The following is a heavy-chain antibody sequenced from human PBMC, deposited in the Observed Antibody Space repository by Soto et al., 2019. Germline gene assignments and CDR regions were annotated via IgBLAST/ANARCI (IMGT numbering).Heavy chain of an antibody. CDR3: ASLSFIVVVPAAMLSCCWFDP. Sequence: SETLSLTCTVSGGSISSSSYYWGWIRQPPGKGLEWIGSIYYSGSTYYNPSLKSRVTISVDTSNNQFSLKLSSVTAADTAVYYCASLSFIVVVPAAMLSCCWFDPWGQGTLVTVSS. CDR2: IYYSGST. V-gene: IGHV4-39*01. CDR1: GGSISSSSYY. J-gene: IGHJ5*02. D-gene: IGHD2-2*01.